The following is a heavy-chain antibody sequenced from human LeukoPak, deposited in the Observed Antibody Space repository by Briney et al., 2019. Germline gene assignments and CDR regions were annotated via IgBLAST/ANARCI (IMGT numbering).Heavy chain of an antibody. CDR2: ISYDGSNK. CDR3: AKDYYDSSGYLFDY. CDR1: GFTFSSYA. Sequence: GGSLRLSCAASGFTFSSYAMHWVRQAPGKGLEWVAVISYDGSNKYYADSVGGRFTISRDNSKNTLYLQMNSLRAEDTAVYYCAKDYYDSSGYLFDYWGQGTLVIVSS. D-gene: IGHD3-22*01. J-gene: IGHJ4*02. V-gene: IGHV3-30-3*01.